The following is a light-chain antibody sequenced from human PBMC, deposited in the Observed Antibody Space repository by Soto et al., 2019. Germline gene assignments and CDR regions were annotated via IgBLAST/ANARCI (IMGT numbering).Light chain of an antibody. CDR2: GAS. CDR3: QQYGNFPYT. CDR1: QSVRSNY. J-gene: IGKJ2*01. V-gene: IGKV3-20*01. Sequence: EIVLTQSPGTLSLSPGERATLSCRASQSVRSNYLAWYQQKPGQAPRLLIFGASSRATGIPDRFSGSGSGTDFTLTISRLEPEDFAVYYCQQYGNFPYTFGQGTKLEIK.